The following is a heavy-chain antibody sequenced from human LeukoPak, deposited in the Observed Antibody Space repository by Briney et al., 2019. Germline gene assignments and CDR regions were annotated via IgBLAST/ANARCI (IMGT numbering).Heavy chain of an antibody. CDR2: INTNTGNP. Sequence: GASVKVSCKASGYTFTSYAMNWVRQAPGQGLEWMGWINTNTGNPTYAQGFTGRFVFSLDTSVSTAYLQISSLKAEDTAVYYCARTIRGVISFYYYYGMDVWGQGTTVTVSS. J-gene: IGHJ6*02. CDR1: GYTFTSYA. D-gene: IGHD3-10*01. CDR3: ARTIRGVISFYYYYGMDV. V-gene: IGHV7-4-1*02.